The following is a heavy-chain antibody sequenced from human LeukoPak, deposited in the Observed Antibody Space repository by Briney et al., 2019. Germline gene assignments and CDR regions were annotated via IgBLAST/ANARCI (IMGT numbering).Heavy chain of an antibody. CDR1: GFTFSSYA. CDR3: AKDPTYYYDSSGYYFLDY. J-gene: IGHJ4*02. D-gene: IGHD3-22*01. V-gene: IGHV3-23*01. CDR2: ISGSGGST. Sequence: GGSRRLSCAASGFTFSSYAMSWVRQAPGKGLEWVSAISGSGGSTYYADSVKGRFTISRDNSKNTLYLQMNSLRAEDTAVYYCAKDPTYYYDSSGYYFLDYWGQGTLVTVSS.